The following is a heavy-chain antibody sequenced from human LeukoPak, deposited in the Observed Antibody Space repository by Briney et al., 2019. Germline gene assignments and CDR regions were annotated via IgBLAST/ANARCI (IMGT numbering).Heavy chain of an antibody. D-gene: IGHD6-19*01. J-gene: IGHJ6*03. CDR2: ISSSSSYI. CDR3: ARDQKIAVAGRYYYYMDV. Sequence: PGGSLRLSCAASGFTFSSYSMNWVRQAPGKGLEWVSSISSSSSYIYYADSVKGRFTISRDNAKNSLYLQMNSLRAEDTAVYYCARDQKIAVAGRYYYYMDVWGKGTTVTVSS. CDR1: GFTFSSYS. V-gene: IGHV3-21*01.